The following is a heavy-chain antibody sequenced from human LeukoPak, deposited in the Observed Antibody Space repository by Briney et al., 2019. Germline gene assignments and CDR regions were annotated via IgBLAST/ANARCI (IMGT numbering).Heavy chain of an antibody. CDR1: GFTFSDYY. V-gene: IGHV3-11*06. CDR3: AKRYCSSTSCTLDY. D-gene: IGHD2-2*01. Sequence: PGGSLRLSCAASGFTFSDYYMTWVRQAPGKGLEWISYISGSSHDTSYADSVKGRFTISRDNAKNSLFLQMNSLRAEDTAVCYCAKRYCSSTSCTLDYWGQGTLVTVSS. J-gene: IGHJ4*02. CDR2: ISGSSHDT.